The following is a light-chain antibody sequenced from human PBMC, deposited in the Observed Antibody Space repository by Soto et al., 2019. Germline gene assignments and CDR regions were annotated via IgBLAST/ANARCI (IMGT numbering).Light chain of an antibody. CDR3: QQSYNTPYT. J-gene: IGKJ2*01. V-gene: IGKV1-39*01. CDR2: AAS. Sequence: DIQMTQSPSSLSASVGDRVTITCRASQSIRNYLNWYQQKPEKAPKVLIYAASSLQSGVPSRFSGSGSGTDFTLTISSLQPEDFATYYCQQSYNTPYTFGQGTKLEIK. CDR1: QSIRNY.